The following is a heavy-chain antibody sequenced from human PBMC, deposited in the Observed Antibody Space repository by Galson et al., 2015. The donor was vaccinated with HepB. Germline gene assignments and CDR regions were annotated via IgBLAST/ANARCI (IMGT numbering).Heavy chain of an antibody. CDR1: GFTFSSYG. J-gene: IGHJ5*02. Sequence: SLRLSCAASGFTFSSYGMHWVRQAPGKGLEWVAVIWYDGSNKYYADSVKGRFAISRDNSKNTLYLQMNSLRAEDTAVYYCARDSSAMIVVDPSTKRRQSWFDPWGQGTLVTVSS. CDR2: IWYDGSNK. D-gene: IGHD3-22*01. CDR3: ARDSSAMIVVDPSTKRRQSWFDP. V-gene: IGHV3-33*01.